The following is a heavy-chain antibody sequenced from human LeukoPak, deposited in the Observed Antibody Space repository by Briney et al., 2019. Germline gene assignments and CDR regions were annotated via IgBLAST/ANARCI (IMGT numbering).Heavy chain of an antibody. Sequence: SETLSLTCTVSGGSISSYYWSWIRQPPGKGLEWIGEINHSGSTNYNQSLKSRVTISVDTSKNQFSLKLSSVTAADTAVYYCARGNIVVVPAAIRSRGYYFDYWGQGTLVTVSS. CDR1: GGSISSYY. V-gene: IGHV4-34*01. J-gene: IGHJ4*02. CDR2: INHSGST. CDR3: ARGNIVVVPAAIRSRGYYFDY. D-gene: IGHD2-2*02.